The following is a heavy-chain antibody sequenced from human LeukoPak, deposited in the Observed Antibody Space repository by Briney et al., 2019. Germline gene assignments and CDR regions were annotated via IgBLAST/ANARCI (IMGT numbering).Heavy chain of an antibody. CDR2: IYSGGST. CDR1: GFTVSSNY. D-gene: IGHD2-2*01. V-gene: IGHV3-53*01. Sequence: PGGSLRLSCAASGFTVSSNYMSWVRQAPGKGLEWVSVIYSGGSTYYADSVKGRFTISRDNSKNTLYLQMNSLRAEDTAVYYCARERLPAAQSRSAFDIWGQGTVVTVSS. J-gene: IGHJ3*02. CDR3: ARERLPAAQSRSAFDI.